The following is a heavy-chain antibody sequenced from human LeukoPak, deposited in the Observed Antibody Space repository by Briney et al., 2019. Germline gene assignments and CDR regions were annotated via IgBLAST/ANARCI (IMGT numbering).Heavy chain of an antibody. CDR1: GGSITSYY. V-gene: IGHV4-59*01. D-gene: IGHD1-26*01. CDR2: IYYSGST. Sequence: SETLSLTCTVSGGSITSYYWSWIRQPPGKGLELIGYIYYSGSTYYNPSLNSRVAVSVDMSRNQFSLRLNSVTAADTAVYYCARAAGGATQYLDNWGQGTLVTVSS. CDR3: ARAAGGATQYLDN. J-gene: IGHJ4*02.